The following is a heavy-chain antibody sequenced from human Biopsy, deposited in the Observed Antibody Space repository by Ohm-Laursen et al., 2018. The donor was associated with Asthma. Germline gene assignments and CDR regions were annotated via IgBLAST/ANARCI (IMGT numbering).Heavy chain of an antibody. CDR2: IYYSGST. V-gene: IGHV4-31*03. Sequence: PSETLSLTCTVSGGSINIGDYYWSWIRQHPVKGLEWIGYIYYSGSTYYNPSLKSRVSISLDTSKNQFSLSLTSVTAADTAVYYCARTTCGDDGFDPWGKGTLVTVSS. CDR1: GGSINIGDYY. D-gene: IGHD4-17*01. CDR3: ARTTCGDDGFDP. J-gene: IGHJ5*02.